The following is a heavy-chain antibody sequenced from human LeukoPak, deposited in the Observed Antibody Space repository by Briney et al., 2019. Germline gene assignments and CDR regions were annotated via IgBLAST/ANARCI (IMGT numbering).Heavy chain of an antibody. D-gene: IGHD2-15*01. CDR2: ISTSGIT. CDR1: GGSISSYH. CDR3: ARWTLHDAFEI. V-gene: IGHV4-4*07. J-gene: IGHJ3*02. Sequence: PSETLSLTCTVSGGSISSYHWSWIRQPAGKGLEWIGRISTSGITNYNPSLRSRVTMSVDTSKNQFSLKLRSVTAADTAVYYCARWTLHDAFEIWGQGTMVTVSS.